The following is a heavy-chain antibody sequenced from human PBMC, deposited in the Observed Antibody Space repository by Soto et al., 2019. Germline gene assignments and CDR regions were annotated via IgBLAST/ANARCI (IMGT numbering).Heavy chain of an antibody. CDR2: IIPVFGTA. Sequence: QVQLVQSGAEVKKPGSSVKVSCKASGGTFSNYAISWVRQAPGQGLEWMGGIIPVFGTAHYAQKFQGRVTITADESTSTAYMELSSLRSEDTAMYYCAREGYCDYGKPFDYWGHGTLVTVSS. CDR1: GGTFSNYA. D-gene: IGHD4-17*01. CDR3: AREGYCDYGKPFDY. V-gene: IGHV1-69*01. J-gene: IGHJ4*01.